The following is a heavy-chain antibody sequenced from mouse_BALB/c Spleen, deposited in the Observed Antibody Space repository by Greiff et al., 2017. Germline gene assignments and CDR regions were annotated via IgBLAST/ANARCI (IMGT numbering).Heavy chain of an antibody. CDR2: ISSGGSYT. D-gene: IGHD1-1*01. V-gene: IGHV5-9-4*01. CDR1: GFTFSSYG. CDR3: ARGTTVGFDY. Sequence: VQLKESGGGLVQPGGSLKLSCAASGFTFSSYGMSWVRQTPEKRLEWVAEISSGGSYTYYPDTVTGRFTISRDNAKNTLYLEMSSLRSEDTAMYYCARGTTVGFDYWGQGTTLTVSS. J-gene: IGHJ2*01.